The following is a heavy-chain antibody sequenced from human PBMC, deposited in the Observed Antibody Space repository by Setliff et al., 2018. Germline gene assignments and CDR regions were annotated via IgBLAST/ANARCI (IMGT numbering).Heavy chain of an antibody. J-gene: IGHJ6*03. CDR1: GGTFSSYA. D-gene: IGHD3-3*01. CDR2: IIPIFGTA. CDR3: ARGWGVITIFGMDYYMDV. V-gene: IGHV1-69*06. Sequence: SVKVSCKASGGTFSSYAISWVRQAPGQGLEWMGKIIPIFGTANYAQKFQGRATIIADKSTSTAYMELSSLRSEDTAVYYCARGWGVITIFGMDYYMDVWGKGTTVTVSS.